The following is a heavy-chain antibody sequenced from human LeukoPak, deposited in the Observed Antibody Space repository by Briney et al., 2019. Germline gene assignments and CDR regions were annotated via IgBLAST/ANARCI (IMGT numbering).Heavy chain of an antibody. Sequence: SETLSLTCTVSGGSVNSGSYYWNWIRQPPGKGLEWIGYIYYSGSTNYNPSLKSRVTISVDTSKNQFSLKLSSVTAADTAVYYCARTSGSYFYYYGMDVWGQGTTVTVSS. J-gene: IGHJ6*02. V-gene: IGHV4-61*01. D-gene: IGHD1-26*01. CDR3: ARTSGSYFYYYGMDV. CDR1: GGSVNSGSYY. CDR2: IYYSGST.